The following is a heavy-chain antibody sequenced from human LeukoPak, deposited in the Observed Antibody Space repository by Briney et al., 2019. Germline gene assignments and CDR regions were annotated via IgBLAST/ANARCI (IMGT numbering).Heavy chain of an antibody. CDR3: ARGYGYLPFDY. CDR2: IYSGDNT. V-gene: IGHV3-66*01. J-gene: IGHJ4*02. D-gene: IGHD5-18*01. Sequence: PGGSLRLSCTASGFTVSTNYMSWVRQAPGKGLEWVSLIYSGDNTYYADSVKGRFTISRDNSKNTLYLQMNSLRAEDTAVYYCARGYGYLPFDYWGQGTLVAVSS. CDR1: GFTVSTNY.